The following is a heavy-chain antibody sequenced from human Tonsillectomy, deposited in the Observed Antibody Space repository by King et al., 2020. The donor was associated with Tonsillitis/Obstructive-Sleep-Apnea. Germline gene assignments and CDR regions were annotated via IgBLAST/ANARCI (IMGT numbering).Heavy chain of an antibody. CDR3: ARDDKYDRYLDY. D-gene: IGHD3-16*01. CDR1: GYTFTRYY. J-gene: IGHJ4*02. CDR2: INPSDGIT. Sequence: VQLVESGAEVKKPGASVKVSCKAYGYTFTRYYIHWVRQAPGQGLEWMGIINPSDGITTYAQKFQGRVTMTRDTSTNTVHMELSSLRSEDTAVYFCARDDKYDRYLDYWGQGTLVTVSS. V-gene: IGHV1-46*01.